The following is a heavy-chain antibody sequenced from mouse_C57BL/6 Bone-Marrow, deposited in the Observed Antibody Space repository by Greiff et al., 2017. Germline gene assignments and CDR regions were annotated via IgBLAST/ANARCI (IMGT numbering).Heavy chain of an antibody. CDR2: ISSGGSYT. CDR1: GFTFSSYG. V-gene: IGHV5-6*01. J-gene: IGHJ1*03. CDR3: ARHYSHYYGSSFNWYFDV. D-gene: IGHD1-1*01. Sequence: EVHLVESGGDLVKPGGSLKLSCAASGFTFSSYGMSWVRQTPDKRLEWVATISSGGSYTYYPDSVKGRFTISRDNAKNTLYLQMCSLKSEDTAMYYCARHYSHYYGSSFNWYFDVWGTGTTVTVSA.